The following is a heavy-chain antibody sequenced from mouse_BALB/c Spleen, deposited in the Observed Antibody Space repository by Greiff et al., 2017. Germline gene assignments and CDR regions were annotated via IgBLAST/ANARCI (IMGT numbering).Heavy chain of an antibody. CDR3: AREGPYAMDY. V-gene: IGHV5-17*02. J-gene: IGHJ4*01. CDR1: GFTFSSFG. D-gene: IGHD3-3*01. Sequence: EVKLQESGGGLVQPGGSRKLSCAASGFTFSSFGMHWVRQAPEKGLEWVAYISSGSSTIYYADTVKGRFTISRDNPKNTLFLQMTSLRSEDTAMYYCAREGPYAMDYWGQGTSVTVSS. CDR2: ISSGSSTI.